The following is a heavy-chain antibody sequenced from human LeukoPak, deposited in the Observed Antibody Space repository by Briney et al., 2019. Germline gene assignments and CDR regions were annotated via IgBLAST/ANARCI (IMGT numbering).Heavy chain of an antibody. CDR3: AKDRSGSSDSGYAH. Sequence: PGGSLRLSCAASGFTFSSYGMHWVRQAPGKGLEWVAFIRYDGSNKYYADSVKGRFTISRDNPKNTLYLQMNSLRAEDTAVYYCAKDRSGSSDSGYAHWGQGTLVTVSS. CDR1: GFTFSSYG. CDR2: IRYDGSNK. V-gene: IGHV3-30*02. D-gene: IGHD5-12*01. J-gene: IGHJ4*02.